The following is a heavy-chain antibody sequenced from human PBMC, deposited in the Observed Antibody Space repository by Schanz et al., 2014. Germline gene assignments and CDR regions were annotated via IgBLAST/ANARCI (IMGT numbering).Heavy chain of an antibody. D-gene: IGHD2-2*01. CDR1: GGSFSGYY. CDR3: ARAARRTRVVPLYFDY. J-gene: IGHJ4*02. V-gene: IGHV4-34*01. Sequence: QVQLQQWGAGLLKPSETLSLTCAVYGGSFSGYYWSWIRQPPGKGLEWIAEINHGGSTNYNPSLKSRVTISVATYKNQFSLKLRSVTAADTAVYYCARAARRTRVVPLYFDYWGQGTLVTVSS. CDR2: INHGGST.